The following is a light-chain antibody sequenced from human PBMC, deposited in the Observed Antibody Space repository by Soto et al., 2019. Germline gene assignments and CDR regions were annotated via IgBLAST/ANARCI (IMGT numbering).Light chain of an antibody. CDR2: DTS. Sequence: MRQSPATLYISPGEGATLSCRASQGIGDTLAWYQHKPGQTPRLLIYDTSTRATGVPTRFSGSRSGAEFTLTINSLQSEDFAVYYCQPYHNWPLTFGGGTKVDIK. CDR1: QGIGDT. V-gene: IGKV3-15*01. J-gene: IGKJ4*01. CDR3: QPYHNWPLT.